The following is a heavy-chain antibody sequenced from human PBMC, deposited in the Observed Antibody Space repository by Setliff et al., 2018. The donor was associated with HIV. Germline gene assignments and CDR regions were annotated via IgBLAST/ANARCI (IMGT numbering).Heavy chain of an antibody. D-gene: IGHD6-6*01. V-gene: IGHV1-46*01. CDR1: GYTFTSHY. J-gene: IGHJ4*02. Sequence: ASVKVSCKASGYTFTSHYMHWVRQAPGQGLEWMGIINPSGDRTTYTKKFQGRVTMTRDTSTNTVYLELSSLRSEDTSMYYCTREMFMYTSSGDFPFDLWGQGTLVTVSS. CDR2: INPSGDRT. CDR3: TREMFMYTSSGDFPFDL.